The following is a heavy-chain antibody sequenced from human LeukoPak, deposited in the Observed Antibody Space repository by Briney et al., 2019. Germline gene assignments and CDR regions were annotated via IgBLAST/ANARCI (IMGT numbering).Heavy chain of an antibody. J-gene: IGHJ5*01. CDR1: GFTLSRYG. D-gene: IGHD3-22*01. Sequence: GGALRLSCVASGFTLSRYGIHWVRQAPGKGLKWVSLISFDGNNKYYVDSVKGRFTISRDNSKNTLYLQNNRLRDQGTAVCYFARDGRTLDYCDSNDYINRFYSWGQGTLFTVSS. V-gene: IGHV3-30*03. CDR3: ARDGRTLDYCDSNDYINRFYS. CDR2: ISFDGNNK.